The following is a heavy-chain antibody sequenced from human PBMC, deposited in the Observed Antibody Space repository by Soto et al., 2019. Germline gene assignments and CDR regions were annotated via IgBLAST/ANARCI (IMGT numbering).Heavy chain of an antibody. J-gene: IGHJ6*02. V-gene: IGHV1-2*02. CDR3: ARERTSKGGLDI. CDR2: INPNSGGTRV. Sequence: SVEVSCKESGYTFTGYYMHWVRQAPGQGLEWMGWINPNSGGTRVSYADSVKGRFTITRDNAKNTLYLEMHSLTVDDTAVYYCARERTSKGGLDIWGQGTTVTAP. CDR1: GYTFTGYY.